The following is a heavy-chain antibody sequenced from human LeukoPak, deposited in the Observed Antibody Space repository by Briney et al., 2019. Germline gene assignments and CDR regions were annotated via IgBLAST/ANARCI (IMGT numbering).Heavy chain of an antibody. V-gene: IGHV1-8*03. CDR3: ARVAGSIDY. Sequence: ASVKVSCKASGYSFTTYNINWVRQAPGEGLGWMGWMNVKIGYTGYAQKFQGRVTITRDTSTSTVYMELGSLRSEDTDVYYCARVAGSIDYWGQGTLVTVSS. CDR2: MNVKIGYT. CDR1: GYSFTTYN. D-gene: IGHD1-26*01. J-gene: IGHJ4*02.